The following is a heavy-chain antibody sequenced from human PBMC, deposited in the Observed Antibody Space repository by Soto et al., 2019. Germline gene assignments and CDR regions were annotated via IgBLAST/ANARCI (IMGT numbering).Heavy chain of an antibody. J-gene: IGHJ4*02. V-gene: IGHV3-23*01. CDR2: ISGSGGST. CDR1: GFTFSSYA. D-gene: IGHD1-26*01. CDR3: AKKDSSGWYRYSGSYPFDY. Sequence: GGSLRLSCAASGFTFSSYAMSWVRQAPGKGLEWVSAISGSGGSTYYADSVKGRFTISRDNSKNTLYLQMNSLRAEDTAVYYCAKKDSSGWYRYSGSYPFDYWGQGTLVTVSS.